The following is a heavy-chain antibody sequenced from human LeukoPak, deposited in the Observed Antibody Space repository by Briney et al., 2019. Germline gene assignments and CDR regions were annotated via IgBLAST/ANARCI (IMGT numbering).Heavy chain of an antibody. D-gene: IGHD6-19*01. CDR3: AKEGPIAVAGYFDY. CDR1: GFTFDDYA. V-gene: IGHV3-43*02. Sequence: PGGSLRLSCAASGFTFDDYAMHWVRQAPGKGLEWVSLITGDGIRTYYADSVKGRFTISRDNSKNSLYLQMNSLRTEDTALYYCAKEGPIAVAGYFDYWGQGTPVTVSS. CDR2: ITGDGIRT. J-gene: IGHJ4*02.